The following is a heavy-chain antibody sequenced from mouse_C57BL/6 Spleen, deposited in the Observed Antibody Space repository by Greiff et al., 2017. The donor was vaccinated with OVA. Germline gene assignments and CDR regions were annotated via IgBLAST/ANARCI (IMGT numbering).Heavy chain of an antibody. CDR2: INPNNGGT. J-gene: IGHJ3*01. CDR1: GYTFTDYN. V-gene: IGHV1-18*01. Sequence: VQLQQSGPELVKPGASVKIPCKASGYTFTDYNMDWVKQSHGKSLEWIGDINPNNGGTIYNQKFKGKATLTVDKSSSTAYMELRSLTSEDTAVYYCARGGPAGFAYWGQGTLVTVSA. CDR3: ARGGPAGFAY. D-gene: IGHD3-3*01.